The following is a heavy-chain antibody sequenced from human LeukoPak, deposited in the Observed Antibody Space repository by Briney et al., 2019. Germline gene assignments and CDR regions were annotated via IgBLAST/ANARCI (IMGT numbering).Heavy chain of an antibody. CDR2: ISSSSSYI. D-gene: IGHD3-9*01. CDR3: ARDPIRYSEYYYYYMDV. V-gene: IGHV3-21*01. Sequence: GGSLRLSCAASGFTFSSYSMNWVRQAPGKGLEWVSSISSSSSYIYYADSVKGRFTISRDNAKNSLYLQMNSLRAEDTAVYYCARDPIRYSEYYYYYMDVWGKGTTVTVSS. J-gene: IGHJ6*03. CDR1: GFTFSSYS.